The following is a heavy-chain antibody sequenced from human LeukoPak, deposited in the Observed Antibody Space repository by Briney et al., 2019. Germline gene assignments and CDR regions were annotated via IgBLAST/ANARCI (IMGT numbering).Heavy chain of an antibody. D-gene: IGHD5-12*01. Sequence: GRSLRLSCAASGFTFNKYGMHWVRQVPGKGLEWVAVIWSNGGETYYADSVRGRFIISRDNSENTVDLQMNSLRAEDTAVYYCARDRTYSGSPDGRSHFNSWGQGTLVTVCS. J-gene: IGHJ4*02. CDR3: ARDRTYSGSPDGRSHFNS. V-gene: IGHV3-33*01. CDR1: GFTFNKYG. CDR2: IWSNGGET.